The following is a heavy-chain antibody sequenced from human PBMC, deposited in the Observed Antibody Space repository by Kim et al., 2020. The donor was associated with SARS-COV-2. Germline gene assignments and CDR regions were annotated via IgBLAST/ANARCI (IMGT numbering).Heavy chain of an antibody. D-gene: IGHD1-26*01. V-gene: IGHV3-33*01. CDR3: AIDLLVGARSYGMDV. Sequence: GGSLRLSCAASGFTFSSYGMHWVRQAPGKGLEWVSGIWYDGRNTYYADSVKGRFTISRDNSKNTLYLQMNRLRAEDTAVYYCAIDLLVGARSYGMDVWGQGTMVTVSS. CDR1: GFTFSSYG. J-gene: IGHJ6*02. CDR2: IWYDGRNT.